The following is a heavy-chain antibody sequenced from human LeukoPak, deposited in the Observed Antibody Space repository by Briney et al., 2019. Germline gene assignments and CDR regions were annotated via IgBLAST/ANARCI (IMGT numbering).Heavy chain of an antibody. V-gene: IGHV3-7*01. CDR1: EFTFSSYW. Sequence: GGSLRLSCAASEFTFSSYWMSWVRQARGKGLEWVASINEDGSDEYYVDSVKGRFTISRDNAKNSLYLQMNSLRAEDTAVYYCGRYLRSTSGSIWGQGTLVTVSS. CDR3: GRYLRSTSGSI. J-gene: IGHJ4*02. CDR2: INEDGSDE. D-gene: IGHD1-1*01.